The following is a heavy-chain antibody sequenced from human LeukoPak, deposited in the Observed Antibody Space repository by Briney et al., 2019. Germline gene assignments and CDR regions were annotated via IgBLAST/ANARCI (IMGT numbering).Heavy chain of an antibody. CDR2: ISWNSGSI. CDR3: AKDRGSPSSPLWSATGYFQH. J-gene: IGHJ1*01. Sequence: GGSLRLSCAASGFTFDDYAMHWVRQAPGKGLEWVSGISWNSGSIGYADSVKGRFTISRDNAKNSLYLQMNSLRAEDTALYYCAKDRGSPSSPLWSATGYFQHWGQGTLVTVSS. CDR1: GFTFDDYA. D-gene: IGHD4-17*01. V-gene: IGHV3-9*01.